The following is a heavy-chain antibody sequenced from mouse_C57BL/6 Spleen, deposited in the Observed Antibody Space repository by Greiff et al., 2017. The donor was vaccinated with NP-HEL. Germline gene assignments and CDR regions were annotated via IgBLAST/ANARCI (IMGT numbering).Heavy chain of an antibody. D-gene: IGHD1-1*01. J-gene: IGHJ4*01. Sequence: QVTLKVSGPGILQSSQTLSLTCSFSGFSLSTSGMGVSWIRQPSGKGLEWLAHIYWDDDKYYNPALKSRLTISKDTSKNQVFLKIANVDTADTATYYCARIETTTVVEPPLYAMDYWGQGTSVTVSS. CDR2: IYWDDDK. V-gene: IGHV8-8*01. CDR3: ARIETTTVVEPPLYAMDY. CDR1: GFSLSTSGMG.